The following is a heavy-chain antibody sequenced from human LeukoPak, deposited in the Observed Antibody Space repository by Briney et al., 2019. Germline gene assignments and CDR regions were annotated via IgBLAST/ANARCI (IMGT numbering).Heavy chain of an antibody. Sequence: GGSLRLSCAASGFTFSGSAMNWVRQAPGKGLEWVSVISGSGGSTYYADSVKGRFTISRDNSKNTLYLQMNSLRAEDTAEYYCAKGYYYDSSGGYRFDYWGQGTLVTVSS. CDR2: ISGSGGST. CDR1: GFTFSGSA. CDR3: AKGYYYDSSGGYRFDY. V-gene: IGHV3-23*01. J-gene: IGHJ4*02. D-gene: IGHD3-22*01.